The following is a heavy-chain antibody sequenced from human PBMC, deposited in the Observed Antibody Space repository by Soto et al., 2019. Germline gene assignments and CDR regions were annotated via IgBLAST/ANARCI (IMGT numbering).Heavy chain of an antibody. CDR2: ISYDGSNK. Sequence: ESGGSVAQPGRSLRLSCAASGFTFSSYGMHWVRQAPGKGLEWVAVISYDGSNKYYADSVKGRFTISRDNSKNTLYLQMNSLRSEDTDVYYCAKDEPVANWGEKFDCWGKGTMVTVSS. CDR1: GFTFSSYG. CDR3: AKDEPVANWGEKFDC. D-gene: IGHD7-27*01. V-gene: IGHV3-30*18. J-gene: IGHJ4*02.